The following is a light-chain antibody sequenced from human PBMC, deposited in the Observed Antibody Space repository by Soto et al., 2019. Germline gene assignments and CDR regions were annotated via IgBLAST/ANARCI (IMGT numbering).Light chain of an antibody. Sequence: EAVITQSPLSRPVAPGHHAALSFMSIQIFVYSDGNSYLNWFQQRPGQSPRRLIYKASNRDPGVPDRFSGSGSGTDFTLNITRVEAEDVGVYYCMQGTHWPWKFGKGTKVDIK. CDR1: QIFVYSDGNSY. CDR2: KAS. CDR3: MQGTHWPWK. J-gene: IGKJ1*01. V-gene: IGKV2-30*01.